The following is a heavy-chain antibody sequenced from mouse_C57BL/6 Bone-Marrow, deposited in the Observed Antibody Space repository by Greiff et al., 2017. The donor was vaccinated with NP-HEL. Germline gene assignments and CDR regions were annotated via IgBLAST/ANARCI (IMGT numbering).Heavy chain of an antibody. J-gene: IGHJ1*03. Sequence: VKLQQPGTELVKPGASVKLSCKASGYTFTSYWMHWVKQRPGQGLEWIGNINPSNGGTNYHEKFKSKATLTVDNSSSTAYMQLSSLTSEDSAVYYCARWGLRPSRYFDVWGTGTTVTVSS. CDR3: ARWGLRPSRYFDV. CDR1: GYTFTSYW. D-gene: IGHD1-2*01. V-gene: IGHV1-53*01. CDR2: INPSNGGT.